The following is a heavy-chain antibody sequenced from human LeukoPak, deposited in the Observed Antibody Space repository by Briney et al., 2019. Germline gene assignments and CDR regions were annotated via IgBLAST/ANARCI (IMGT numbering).Heavy chain of an antibody. Sequence: GGSLRLSCSASGFTFSRYAMHWVRQAPGKGLEWVSVTSGSGGTTYYADSVKGRFTISRDNTKNTLYLQMNSLRDEDTAVYYCARRIGGAYNFDYWGQGTLVTVSS. CDR1: GFTFSRYA. V-gene: IGHV3-23*01. CDR2: TSGSGGTT. CDR3: ARRIGGAYNFDY. J-gene: IGHJ4*02. D-gene: IGHD1-26*01.